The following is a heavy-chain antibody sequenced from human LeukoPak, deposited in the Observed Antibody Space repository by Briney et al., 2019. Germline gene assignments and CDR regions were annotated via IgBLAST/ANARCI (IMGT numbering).Heavy chain of an antibody. Sequence: AGGSLRLSCAASGFTFSSYAMSGVRQAPGKGLEWVSAISGSGISTYYADAVKGRFTISRDNSKNTLYLQMSSLRAEDTALYYCAKEETGSYYFDNWGQGTLVTVSS. D-gene: IGHD1-26*01. CDR1: GFTFSSYA. CDR3: AKEETGSYYFDN. CDR2: ISGSGIST. V-gene: IGHV3-23*01. J-gene: IGHJ4*02.